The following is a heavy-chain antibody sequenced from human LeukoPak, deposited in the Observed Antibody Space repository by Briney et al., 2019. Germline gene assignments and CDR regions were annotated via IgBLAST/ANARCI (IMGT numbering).Heavy chain of an antibody. V-gene: IGHV4-39*01. CDR3: ARGPPVSRWGGAAAGTFWIRYYYYMDV. Sequence: SETLSLTCTVSGGSISSSSYYWGWIRQPPGKGLEWIGSIYYSGSTYYNPSLKSRVTISVDTSKNQFSLKLSSVTAADTAVYYCARGPPVSRWGGAAAGTFWIRYYYYMDVWGKGTTVTVSS. CDR2: IYYSGST. D-gene: IGHD6-13*01. CDR1: GGSISSSSYY. J-gene: IGHJ6*03.